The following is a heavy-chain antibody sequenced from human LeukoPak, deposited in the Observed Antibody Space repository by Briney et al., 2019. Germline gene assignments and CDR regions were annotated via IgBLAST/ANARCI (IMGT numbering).Heavy chain of an antibody. D-gene: IGHD2-15*01. CDR2: IYYSGSS. Sequence: PSETLSLTCTVSGGSISSYYWSWIRQPPGKGLEWIGYIYYSGSSIYNPSLRSRVTMSIDTSKKQFFLKLTSVTAADTAVYYCVLAPNSNWFDFWGQGTLVTVSS. CDR1: GGSISSYY. CDR3: VLAPNSNWFDF. J-gene: IGHJ4*02. V-gene: IGHV4-59*08.